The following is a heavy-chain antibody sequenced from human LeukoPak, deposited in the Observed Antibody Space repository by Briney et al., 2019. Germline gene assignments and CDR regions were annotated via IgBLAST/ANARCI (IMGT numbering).Heavy chain of an antibody. CDR1: GGSISSYY. Sequence: SETLSLTCTVSGGSISSYYWSWIRQPAGKGLEWIGRIYTSGSTNYNPSLTSRVTMSLDTSNNQFSLKLTSVTTADTAVYYCARGGLSSFDYWGQGTLVTVSS. CDR2: IYTSGST. V-gene: IGHV4-4*07. CDR3: ARGGLSSFDY. J-gene: IGHJ4*02. D-gene: IGHD3-16*01.